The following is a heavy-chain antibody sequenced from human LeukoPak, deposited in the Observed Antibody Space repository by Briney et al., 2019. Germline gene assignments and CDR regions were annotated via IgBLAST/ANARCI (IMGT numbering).Heavy chain of an antibody. V-gene: IGHV4-61*01. J-gene: IGHJ3*02. CDR3: TRSTNLEAFDI. CDR2: IYYSGST. D-gene: IGHD2-8*01. Sequence: PSETLSLTCTVSGGSVSSGTYYWGWIRQPPGKGLEWIGYIYYSGSTNYNPSLKSRVTVSVDTSKNQCSLKLSSVTTADTAVYYCTRSTNLEAFDIWGQGTMVTVSS. CDR1: GGSVSSGTYY.